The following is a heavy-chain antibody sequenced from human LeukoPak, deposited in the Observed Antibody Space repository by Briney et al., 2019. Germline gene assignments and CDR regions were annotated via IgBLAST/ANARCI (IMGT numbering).Heavy chain of an antibody. Sequence: GASVRVSCKASGYTFTIYHFSWVRQAPGQGLEWMGWISGYNGKTNYAQKFQGRVTMTTDTSTSTAYMELRSLRSDDTAVYYCARDRGAAAGPGDFQHWGQGTLVTVSS. D-gene: IGHD6-13*01. CDR3: ARDRGAAAGPGDFQH. CDR2: ISGYNGKT. V-gene: IGHV1-18*01. CDR1: GYTFTIYH. J-gene: IGHJ1*01.